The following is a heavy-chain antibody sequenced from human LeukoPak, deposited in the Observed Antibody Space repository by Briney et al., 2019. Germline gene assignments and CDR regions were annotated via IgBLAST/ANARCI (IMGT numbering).Heavy chain of an antibody. V-gene: IGHV1-69*06. Sequence: ASVKVSCKASGGTFSSYAISWVRQAPGQGLEWMGGIIPIFGTANYAQKFQGRVTITADKSTSTAYMELSSLRSEDTAVYYCARVRKLGYCSGGSCLDPWGQGTLVTVSS. CDR2: IIPIFGTA. CDR1: GGTFSSYA. CDR3: ARVRKLGYCSGGSCLDP. J-gene: IGHJ5*02. D-gene: IGHD2-15*01.